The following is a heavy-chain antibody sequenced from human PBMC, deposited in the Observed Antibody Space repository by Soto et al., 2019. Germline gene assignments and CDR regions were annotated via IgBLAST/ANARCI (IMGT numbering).Heavy chain of an antibody. D-gene: IGHD5-18*01. CDR2: ISYDGSNK. V-gene: IGHV3-30*18. CDR3: AKDQGRGGYSYGYFSPYFDY. Sequence: RRLSCAASGFTFSSYGMHWVRQAPGKGLEWVAVISYDGSNKYYADSVKGRFTISRDNSKNTLYLQMNSLRAEDTAVYYCAKDQGRGGYSYGYFSPYFDYWGAGTMVTVYS. J-gene: IGHJ4*02. CDR1: GFTFSSYG.